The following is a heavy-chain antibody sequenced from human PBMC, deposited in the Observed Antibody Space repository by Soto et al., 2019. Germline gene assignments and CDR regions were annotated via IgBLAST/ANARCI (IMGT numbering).Heavy chain of an antibody. CDR1: GGTFSSYT. CDR3: ASTTGTTGWWFDP. D-gene: IGHD1-1*01. Sequence: GASVKVSCKASGGTFSSYTISWVRQAPGQGLEWMGRIIPILGIANYAQKFQGRVTITADKSTSTAYMELSSLRSEDTAVYYCASTTGTTGWWFDPWGKGTLVTVAS. V-gene: IGHV1-69*02. J-gene: IGHJ5*02. CDR2: IIPILGIA.